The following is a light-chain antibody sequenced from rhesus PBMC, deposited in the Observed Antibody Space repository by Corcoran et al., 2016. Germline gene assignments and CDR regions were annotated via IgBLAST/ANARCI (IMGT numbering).Light chain of an antibody. CDR2: DAS. Sequence: DIVMTQSPATLSLSPGERAILSCRASQSVNYNLAWFPQKPGQAPRLLIYDASNRATGVPDRFSASGSGTDFTLTISRLDPEDVGVYYCQQESNWPVTFGGGTKVDI. CDR3: QQESNWPVT. CDR1: QSVNYN. J-gene: IGKJ4*01. V-gene: IGKV3-35*01.